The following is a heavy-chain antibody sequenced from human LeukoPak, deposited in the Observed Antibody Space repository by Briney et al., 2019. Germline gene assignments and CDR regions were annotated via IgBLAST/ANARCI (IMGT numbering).Heavy chain of an antibody. Sequence: SETLSLTCTVSGGSINSYYSSWIRQPPGKGLEWVGYIYYSGSTNYKPSLKRRVTISVDTSKNQFSLKVSSVTAADTAVYYCAASRSSSGWSLIDYWGQGALVTVSS. CDR1: GGSINSYY. V-gene: IGHV4-59*01. J-gene: IGHJ4*02. CDR3: AASRSSSGWSLIDY. D-gene: IGHD6-19*01. CDR2: IYYSGST.